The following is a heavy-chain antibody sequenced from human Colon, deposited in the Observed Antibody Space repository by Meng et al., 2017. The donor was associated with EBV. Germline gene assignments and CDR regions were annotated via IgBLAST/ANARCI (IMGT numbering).Heavy chain of an antibody. J-gene: IGHJ5*02. V-gene: IGHV4-4*02. D-gene: IGHD2-8*02. Sequence: VLRQGAGAGLVKPLGTLSLTCAVSGTSISTSNWWSCIRQSPGEGLEWIGAIYHNGQTNYNPSLKSRVSMSVDESKNEFSLNLKSVTAADTAVYYCARDGGVTHIPWGQGVLVTVSS. CDR1: GTSISTSNW. CDR2: IYHNGQT. CDR3: ARDGGVTHIP.